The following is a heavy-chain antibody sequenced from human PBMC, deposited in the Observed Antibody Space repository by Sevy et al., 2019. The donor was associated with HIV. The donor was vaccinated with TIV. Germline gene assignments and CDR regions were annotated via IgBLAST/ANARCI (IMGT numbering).Heavy chain of an antibody. Sequence: GGSLRLSCAASGFTFEDSAMHWVRQAPGKGLEWVSGISWNSATRGYADSVKGRFTISRDNAKNSLYLQMNSLRAEDTAVYYCVREGVGGYSYSLDQWGLGTLVTVSS. CDR2: ISWNSATR. CDR1: GFTFEDSA. D-gene: IGHD5-18*01. CDR3: VREGVGGYSYSLDQ. V-gene: IGHV3-9*01. J-gene: IGHJ4*02.